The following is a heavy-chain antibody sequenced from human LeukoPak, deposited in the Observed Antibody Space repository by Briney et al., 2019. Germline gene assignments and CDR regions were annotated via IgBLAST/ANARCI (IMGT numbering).Heavy chain of an antibody. CDR3: ARGTYYYEF. Sequence: GGSLILSCAASGFTITNARMSWVRQAPGKGLEWVAYMNQLGNEKNYLDSVKGRFTISRDNAKNSLYLQMNSLRAEDTAVYYCARGTYYYEFWGQGTLVTVSS. CDR2: MNQLGNEK. V-gene: IGHV3-7*04. CDR1: GFTITNAR. D-gene: IGHD3-16*01. J-gene: IGHJ4*02.